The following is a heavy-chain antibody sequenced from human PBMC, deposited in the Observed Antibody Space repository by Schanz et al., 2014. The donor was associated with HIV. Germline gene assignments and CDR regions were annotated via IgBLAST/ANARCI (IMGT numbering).Heavy chain of an antibody. CDR3: ARSSDYYYGMDV. Sequence: QVQLVESGGGVVQPGRSLRLSCAVSGFTLSSYGMHWVRQAPGKGLEWVAVISYDGSSKYYADSVKGRFTISRDNAKNSLYLQMNSLRAEDTAVYYCARSSDYYYGMDVWGQGTTVTVSS. CDR2: ISYDGSSK. J-gene: IGHJ6*02. CDR1: GFTLSSYG. V-gene: IGHV3-30*03.